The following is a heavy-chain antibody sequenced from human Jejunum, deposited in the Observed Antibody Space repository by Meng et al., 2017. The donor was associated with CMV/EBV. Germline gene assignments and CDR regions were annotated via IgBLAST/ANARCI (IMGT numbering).Heavy chain of an antibody. J-gene: IGHJ1*01. CDR1: GYTFTRDA. CDR3: ARGAVGTGN. V-gene: IGHV1-3*01. Sequence: KVSCKASGYTFTRDAVYWVRQAPGQGLEWMGWINGGDGDTKYSQKFQGRVTITRDISANIVYLELSSLRFEDTAMYYCARGAVGTGNWGQGTLVTVSS. D-gene: IGHD1-1*01. CDR2: INGGDGDT.